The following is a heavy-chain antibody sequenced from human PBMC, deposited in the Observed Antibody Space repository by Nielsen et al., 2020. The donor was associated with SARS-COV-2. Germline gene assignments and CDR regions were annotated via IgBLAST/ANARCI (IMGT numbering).Heavy chain of an antibody. CDR1: GYTFTSYA. V-gene: IGHV1-3*01. CDR2: INAGNGNT. D-gene: IGHD2-2*01. Sequence: ASVKVSCKASGYTFTSYAMHWVRQAPGQRLEWMGWINAGNGNTKYSQKFQGRVTITRDTSASTAYMELNSLRSEDTAVYYCARERRSTGSTAWFDPWGQGTLVTVSS. J-gene: IGHJ5*02. CDR3: ARERRSTGSTAWFDP.